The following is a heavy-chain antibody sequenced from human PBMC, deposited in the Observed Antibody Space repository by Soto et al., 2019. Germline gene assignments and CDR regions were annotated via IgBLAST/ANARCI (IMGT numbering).Heavy chain of an antibody. Sequence: SYTPALTCTVSRGSISSGDDYGSWIRQPPGKGLEWIGYIYYSGSTYYNPSLKSRVTISVDTSKNQFSLKLSSVTAADTAVYYCARGMEQQLVLSGAFDIWGQGTMVTVSS. CDR2: IYYSGST. V-gene: IGHV4-30-4*01. CDR1: RGSISSGDDY. D-gene: IGHD6-13*01. CDR3: ARGMEQQLVLSGAFDI. J-gene: IGHJ3*02.